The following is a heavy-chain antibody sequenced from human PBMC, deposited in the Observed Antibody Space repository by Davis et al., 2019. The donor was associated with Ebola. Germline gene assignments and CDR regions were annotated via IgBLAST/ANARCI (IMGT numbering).Heavy chain of an antibody. CDR1: GGSISSSSYY. Sequence: MPSETLSLTCTVSGGSISSSSYYWGWIRQPPGKGLEWIGSIYYSGSTYYNPSLKSRVTISVDTSKNQFSLKLSSVTAADTAVYYCARGRPQPLFWSGHEGYYYYGMDVWGKGTTVTVSS. CDR2: IYYSGST. V-gene: IGHV4-39*01. CDR3: ARGRPQPLFWSGHEGYYYYGMDV. D-gene: IGHD3-3*01. J-gene: IGHJ6*04.